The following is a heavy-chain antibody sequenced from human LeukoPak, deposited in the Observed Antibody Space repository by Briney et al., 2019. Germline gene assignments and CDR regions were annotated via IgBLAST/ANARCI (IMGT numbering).Heavy chain of an antibody. V-gene: IGHV3-23*01. CDR2: ITGSGDST. Sequence: PGGSLRLSCAASGFTFSSFAMTWVRQAPGKGLEWGSAITGSGDSTYYADSVKGRFTISRDNSKNTLYVQMNSLRAEDTAVYYCAKGGSSQPNYFNYWGQGTLVTVSS. D-gene: IGHD6-6*01. CDR3: AKGGSSQPNYFNY. CDR1: GFTFSSFA. J-gene: IGHJ4*02.